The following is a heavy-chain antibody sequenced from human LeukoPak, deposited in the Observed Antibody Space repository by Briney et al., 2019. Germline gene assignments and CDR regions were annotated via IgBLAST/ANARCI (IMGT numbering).Heavy chain of an antibody. CDR2: ISGSGAAT. D-gene: IGHD3-10*01. Sequence: GGSLRLSCAASGFTFSSYAMTWVRQAPGKGLEWVSRISGSGAATYYADSVKGRFTISRDNSKNTLYLQMNSLRAEDTAVYYCARDPMYGSGSYYFFDYWGQGTLVTVSS. CDR1: GFTFSSYA. V-gene: IGHV3-23*01. J-gene: IGHJ4*02. CDR3: ARDPMYGSGSYYFFDY.